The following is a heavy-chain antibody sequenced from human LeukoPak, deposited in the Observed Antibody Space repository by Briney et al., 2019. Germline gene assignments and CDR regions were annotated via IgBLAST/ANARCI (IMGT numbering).Heavy chain of an antibody. CDR1: GFTFDDYG. Sequence: GSLRLSCAASGFTFDDYGMSWVRQAPGKGLEWVCGINWNGAHTDYADSVKGRFTISRDNAKNSLYLQMNSLRAEDTALYYCARARWEPGIAGIMYYFDYWGQGTLVTVSS. CDR3: ARARWEPGIAGIMYYFDY. CDR2: INWNGAHT. D-gene: IGHD6-13*01. V-gene: IGHV3-20*04. J-gene: IGHJ4*02.